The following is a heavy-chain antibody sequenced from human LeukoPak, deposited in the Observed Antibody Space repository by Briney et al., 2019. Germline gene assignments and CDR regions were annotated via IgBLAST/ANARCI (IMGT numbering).Heavy chain of an antibody. CDR2: ISWNSGNI. J-gene: IGHJ4*02. D-gene: IGHD3-22*01. CDR3: AKDRYFYDSGSKVS. Sequence: SLSLSCVASGFSFDDYGMFWVRQTPGKGLEWVSGISWNSGNIGYADSVKGRFTISRDNAKNSVYLQMNSLRVEDTAFYYCAKDRYFYDSGSKVSWGRGTLVTVSS. CDR1: GFSFDDYG. V-gene: IGHV3-9*01.